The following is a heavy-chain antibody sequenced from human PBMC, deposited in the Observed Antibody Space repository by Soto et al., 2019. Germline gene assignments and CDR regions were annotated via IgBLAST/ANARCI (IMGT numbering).Heavy chain of an antibody. J-gene: IGHJ5*01. CDR2: IYHIGSP. V-gene: IGHV4-31*03. CDR3: VRDRALDSSGHWFDS. Sequence: PSETLSLTCTVSGRPVSSGGYYWTWIRQFPGKGLEWIGYIYHIGSPSYNPSLKSRLSMSLDASKNQFSLNLTSVTAADTAIYYCVRDRALDSSGHWFDSWDLGTLVTVSS. CDR1: GRPVSSGGYY. D-gene: IGHD6-19*01.